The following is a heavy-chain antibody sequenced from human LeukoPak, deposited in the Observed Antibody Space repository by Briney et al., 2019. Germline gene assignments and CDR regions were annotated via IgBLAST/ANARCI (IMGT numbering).Heavy chain of an antibody. CDR1: GFTFSSYG. J-gene: IGHJ4*02. CDR3: AKMYYYDSSGYNMGY. CDR2: IRYDGSNK. D-gene: IGHD3-22*01. Sequence: PGGSPRLSCAASGFTFSSYGMHWVRQAPGKGLEWVAFIRYDGSNKYYADSVKGRFTISRDNSKNTLYLQMNSLRAEDTAVYYCAKMYYYDSSGYNMGYWGQGTLVTVSS. V-gene: IGHV3-30*02.